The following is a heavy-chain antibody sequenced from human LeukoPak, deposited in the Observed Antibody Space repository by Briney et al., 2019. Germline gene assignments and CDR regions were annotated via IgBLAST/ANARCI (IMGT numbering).Heavy chain of an antibody. J-gene: IGHJ4*02. Sequence: GGSLRLSCAASGFTFSSYSMNWVRQAPGKGLEWVSYFSSSSSTIYYADSVKGRFTISRDNAKHSLYLQMNSLRAEDTAVYYCARALWFGELLDYWGQGTLVTVSS. CDR3: ARALWFGELLDY. V-gene: IGHV3-48*01. CDR2: FSSSSSTI. CDR1: GFTFSSYS. D-gene: IGHD3-10*01.